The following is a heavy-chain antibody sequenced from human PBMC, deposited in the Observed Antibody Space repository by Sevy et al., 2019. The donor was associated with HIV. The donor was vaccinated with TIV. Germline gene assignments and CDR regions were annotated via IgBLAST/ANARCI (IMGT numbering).Heavy chain of an antibody. V-gene: IGHV4-61*02. J-gene: IGHJ4*02. CDR3: ARGIRGSHPEFFDY. D-gene: IGHD5-12*01. Sequence: SETLSLTCNVSGDSISSGTYYWSWLRQPAGKGLEWIGRIYTSGSTTYNPSLKSRVTMSVDTSKNYFSLRLNSVTAADTAIYYRARGIRGSHPEFFDYWGQGTLVTVSS. CDR1: GDSISSGTYY. CDR2: IYTSGST.